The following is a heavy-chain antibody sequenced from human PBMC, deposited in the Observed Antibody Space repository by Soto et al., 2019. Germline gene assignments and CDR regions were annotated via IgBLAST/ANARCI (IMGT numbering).Heavy chain of an antibody. V-gene: IGHV5-51*01. CDR3: ARPTMVRGVIISHYYYGMDV. Sequence: PGESLKISCKGSGYSFTSYWIGWVRQMPGKGLEWMGIIYPGDSDTRYSPSFQGQVTISADKSISTAYLQWSSLKASDTAMYYCARPTMVRGVIISHYYYGMDVWGQGNTVTVSS. CDR1: GYSFTSYW. J-gene: IGHJ6*02. D-gene: IGHD3-10*01. CDR2: IYPGDSDT.